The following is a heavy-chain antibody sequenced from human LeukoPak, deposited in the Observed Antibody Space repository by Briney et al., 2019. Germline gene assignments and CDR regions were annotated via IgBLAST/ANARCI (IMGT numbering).Heavy chain of an antibody. CDR3: ARDRFAGY. CDR1: DDSITMYY. V-gene: IGHV4-59*01. CDR2: IYYTGRT. Sequence: SETLSLSCSVSDDSITMYYWTWIRQPPGEGLEWIGYIYYTGRTNYNTSLKCRVTISVDTSKNQFSLKLNSLTAADMALFYCARDRFAGYCGQGNLVTV. J-gene: IGHJ4*02.